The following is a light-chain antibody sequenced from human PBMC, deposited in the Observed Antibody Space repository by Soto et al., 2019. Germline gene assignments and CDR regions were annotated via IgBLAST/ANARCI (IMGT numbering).Light chain of an antibody. Sequence: QSALTQPASVSGSPGQSITISCTGTSSDVGGYNCVSWYQQHPGKAPKLMIYDVSNRPSGVSNRFSGSKSGNTASLTISGLQADDDADYYCSSYTSSSTPVVFGGGTKLTVL. CDR1: SSDVGGYNC. V-gene: IGLV2-14*01. CDR3: SSYTSSSTPVV. J-gene: IGLJ2*01. CDR2: DVS.